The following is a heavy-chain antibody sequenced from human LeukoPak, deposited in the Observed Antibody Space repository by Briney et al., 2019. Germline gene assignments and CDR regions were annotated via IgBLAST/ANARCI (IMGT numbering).Heavy chain of an antibody. J-gene: IGHJ4*02. CDR2: ISAYNGNT. D-gene: IGHD3-9*01. CDR1: GYTFTSYG. Sequence: ASVKVSCKASGYTFTSYGISWVRQAPGQGLEWMGWISAYNGNTNYAQKLQGRVTMTTDTSTSTVYMELRSLRSDDTAVYYCARWVPAGYSFDYWGQGTLVTVSS. V-gene: IGHV1-18*01. CDR3: ARWVPAGYSFDY.